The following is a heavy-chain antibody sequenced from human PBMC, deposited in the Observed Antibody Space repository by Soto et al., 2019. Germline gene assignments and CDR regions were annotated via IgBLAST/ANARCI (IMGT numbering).Heavy chain of an antibody. Sequence: SETLSLTCNVSGGSISTSRSYWAWIRQPPGKGLEWLANIFYSGSTYYNPSLASRVTVSVDTSKNEFSLKLRSVTAADTAVYYCARQPTTGDTDLWFEPWGQGTLVTVSS. J-gene: IGHJ5*02. CDR1: GGSISTSRSY. D-gene: IGHD2-21*01. CDR2: IFYSGST. V-gene: IGHV4-39*01. CDR3: ARQPTTGDTDLWFEP.